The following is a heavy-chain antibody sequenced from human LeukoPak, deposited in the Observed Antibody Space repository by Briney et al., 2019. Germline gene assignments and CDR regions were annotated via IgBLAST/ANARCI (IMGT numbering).Heavy chain of an antibody. D-gene: IGHD2-15*01. Sequence: GGSLRLSCAASGFAFSTDGMHWVRQAPGKGLEWVAVVSYDGSNKYYADSVKGRFTISRDNSKNTLYLQMNSLRTEDTAVYYCASLGQRLNCSGGSWTLLPRTNYYYYYGMDVWGQGTTVTVSS. CDR1: GFAFSTDG. CDR3: ASLGQRLNCSGGSWTLLPRTNYYYYYGMDV. CDR2: VSYDGSNK. V-gene: IGHV3-30*03. J-gene: IGHJ6*02.